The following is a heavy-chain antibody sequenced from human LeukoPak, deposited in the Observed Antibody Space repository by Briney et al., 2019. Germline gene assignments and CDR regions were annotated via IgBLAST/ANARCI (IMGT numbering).Heavy chain of an antibody. V-gene: IGHV3-21*01. J-gene: IGHJ5*02. Sequence: GGSLRLSCAASGFTFSSYAMSWVRQAPGKGLEWVSSISSSSSYIYYADSVKGRFTISRDNAKNSLYLQMNSLRAEDTAVYYCARDRGYYDSSGYLTWGQGTPVTVSS. CDR3: ARDRGYYDSSGYLT. CDR2: ISSSSSYI. D-gene: IGHD3-22*01. CDR1: GFTFSSYA.